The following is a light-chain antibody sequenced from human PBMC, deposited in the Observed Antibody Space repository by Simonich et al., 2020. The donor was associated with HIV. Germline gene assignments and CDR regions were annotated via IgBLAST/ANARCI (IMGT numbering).Light chain of an antibody. CDR2: KAS. Sequence: DIQMTQSPSTLSASVGDRVTITCRARQSISSWLAWYQQKPGKAPKLLIYKASSLESGVPSRFSGSGSGTEFTLTISSLQPDDFATDYCQQYNNYPKTFGQGTKVEIK. V-gene: IGKV1-5*03. CDR3: QQYNNYPKT. CDR1: QSISSW. J-gene: IGKJ1*01.